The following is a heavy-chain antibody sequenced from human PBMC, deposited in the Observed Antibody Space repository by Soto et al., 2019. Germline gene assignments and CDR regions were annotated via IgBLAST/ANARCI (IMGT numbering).Heavy chain of an antibody. V-gene: IGHV3-48*03. D-gene: IGHD4-17*01. CDR1: GFTFSSYE. CDR2: ISSSGSTI. CDR3: ARVITSTTVTHYYYYYGMDV. Sequence: PGGSLRLSCAASGFTFSSYEMNWVRQAPGKGLEWVSYISSSGSTIYYADSVKGRFTISRDNAKNSLYLQMNSLRAEDTAVYYCARVITSTTVTHYYYYYGMDVWGQGTTVTVSS. J-gene: IGHJ6*02.